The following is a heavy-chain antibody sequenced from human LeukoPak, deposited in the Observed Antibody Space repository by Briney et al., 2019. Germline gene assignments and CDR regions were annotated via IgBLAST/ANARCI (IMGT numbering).Heavy chain of an antibody. D-gene: IGHD6-13*01. V-gene: IGHV3-23*01. J-gene: IGHJ5*02. CDR3: AKVGPVDGMQS. CDR1: GFTFSSYA. Sequence: GGSLRLSCAAAGFTFSSYAMSWVRQVPGKGLEWVSGINKSGGSIYNADSVEGRFTISRDNSKNTLYLEMNSLRAEDTAVYYCAKVGPVDGMQSWGQGTLVTVSS. CDR2: INKSGGSI.